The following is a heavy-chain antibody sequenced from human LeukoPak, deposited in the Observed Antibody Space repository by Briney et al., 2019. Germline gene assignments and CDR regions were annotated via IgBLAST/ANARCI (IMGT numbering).Heavy chain of an antibody. J-gene: IGHJ5*02. CDR2: INPKSGGT. D-gene: IGHD6-13*01. CDR3: ATICIAGRSRNWFDP. CDR1: GYTFTGYY. Sequence: ASVKVSCRASGYTFTGYYMHWVRQAPGQGLEWMGWINPKSGGTNYAQKFQGRVTMTRDTSISTAYMELSSLRSDDTAVYYCATICIAGRSRNWFDPWGQGTLVTVSS. V-gene: IGHV1-2*02.